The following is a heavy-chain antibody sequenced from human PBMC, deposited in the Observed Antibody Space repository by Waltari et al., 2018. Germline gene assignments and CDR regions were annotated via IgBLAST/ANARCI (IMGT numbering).Heavy chain of an antibody. CDR3: ARDGDSSGWSTENWFDP. V-gene: IGHV4-4*07. Sequence: QVQLQESGPGLVKPSETLSLTCTVSGGSISSYYWSWIRQPAGKGLEWIGRIYTSGRTNYNPSLKSRVTMSVDTSKNQFSLKLSSVTAADTAVYYCARDGDSSGWSTENWFDPWGQGTLVTVSS. J-gene: IGHJ5*02. D-gene: IGHD6-19*01. CDR2: IYTSGRT. CDR1: GGSISSYY.